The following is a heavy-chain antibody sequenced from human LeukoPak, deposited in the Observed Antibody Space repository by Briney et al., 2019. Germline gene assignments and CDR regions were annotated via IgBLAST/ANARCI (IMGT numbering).Heavy chain of an antibody. CDR2: MNPNSGNT. J-gene: IGHJ4*02. V-gene: IGHV1-8*01. CDR1: GYTFTSYD. D-gene: IGHD6-19*01. Sequence: ASVKVSCKASGYTFTSYDINWVRQATGQGLEWMGWMNPNSGNTGYARKLQGRVTMTTDTSTSTAYMELRSLRSDDTAVYYCARERSGWYVDYWGQGTLVTVSS. CDR3: ARERSGWYVDY.